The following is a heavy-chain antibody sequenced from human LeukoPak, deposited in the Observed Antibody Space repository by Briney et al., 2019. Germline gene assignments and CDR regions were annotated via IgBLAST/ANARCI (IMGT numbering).Heavy chain of an antibody. D-gene: IGHD6-19*01. CDR3: ARVPDSGWYGYYFDY. CDR1: GGSISSSNW. V-gene: IGHV4-4*02. CDR2: IYHSGST. J-gene: IGHJ4*02. Sequence: PSETLSLTCAVSGGSISSSNWWSWVRQPPGKGLERIGEIYHSGSTNYNPSLKSRVTISVDKSKNQFSLKLSSVTAADTAVYYCARVPDSGWYGYYFDYWGQGTLVTVSS.